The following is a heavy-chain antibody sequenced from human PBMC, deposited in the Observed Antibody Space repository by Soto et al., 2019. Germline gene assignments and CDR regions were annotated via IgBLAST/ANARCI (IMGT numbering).Heavy chain of an antibody. CDR3: ARDCGSSSCSDMDV. D-gene: IGHD2-21*01. J-gene: IGHJ6*02. V-gene: IGHV1-69*01. CDR1: GGTFGSYT. Sequence: QVRLVQSGSEVKKPGSSVKVSCASSGGTFGSYTFSWVRQAPGHGLEWGGGLIPGSRTANYAQKFQGRVTITPDESTHTVSMELSSLTSDDTAVYYCARDCGSSSCSDMDVWGQGTTVTGSS. CDR2: LIPGSRTA.